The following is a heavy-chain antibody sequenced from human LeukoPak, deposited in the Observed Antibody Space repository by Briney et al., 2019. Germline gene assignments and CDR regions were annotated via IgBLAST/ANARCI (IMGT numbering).Heavy chain of an antibody. CDR2: IYYTGST. J-gene: IGHJ4*02. CDR1: GGSISSYY. V-gene: IGHV4-59*01. D-gene: IGHD3-22*01. Sequence: SETLSLTCIVSGGSISSYYWSWIRQPPGKGLEGIGYIYYTGSTNYNPSLKSRVTISVDTSKNQFSLKLTSVTAADTAVCYCARRSLNYDSSGYYKYYFDYWGQGTLVTVSS. CDR3: ARRSLNYDSSGYYKYYFDY.